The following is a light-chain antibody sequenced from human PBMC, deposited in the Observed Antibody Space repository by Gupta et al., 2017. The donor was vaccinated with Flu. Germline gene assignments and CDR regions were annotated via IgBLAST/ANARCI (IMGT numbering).Light chain of an antibody. CDR3: QQYNKWPQT. CDR1: QSVSSI. V-gene: IGKV3-15*01. Sequence: ETVMTQSPATLSVSPGERATLSCRASQSVSSILAWYQQKPGQAPRLLIYGASTRATGIPARFSGSGSGTEFTLTISSLQSEDFAVYYCQQYNKWPQTFGQGTKVEIK. CDR2: GAS. J-gene: IGKJ1*01.